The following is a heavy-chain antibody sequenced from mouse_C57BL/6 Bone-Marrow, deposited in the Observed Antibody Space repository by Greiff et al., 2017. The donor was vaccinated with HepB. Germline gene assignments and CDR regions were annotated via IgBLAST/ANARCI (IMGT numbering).Heavy chain of an antibody. CDR2: IDPENGDT. Sequence: EVQLQQSGAELVRPGASVKLSCTASGFNIKDDYMHWVKQRPEQGLEWIGWIDPENGDTEYASKFQGKATITADTSSTTAYLQLSSLTSADTAVYYCTTDDYDGDYFDYWGQGTTLTVSS. CDR1: GFNIKDDY. CDR3: TTDDYDGDYFDY. V-gene: IGHV14-4*01. D-gene: IGHD2-4*01. J-gene: IGHJ2*01.